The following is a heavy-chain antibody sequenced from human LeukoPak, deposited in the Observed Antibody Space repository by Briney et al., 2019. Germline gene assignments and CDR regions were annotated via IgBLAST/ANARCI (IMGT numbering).Heavy chain of an antibody. CDR3: ARDGWGSSGWYVTYYYYGMDV. D-gene: IGHD6-19*01. CDR2: INHSGST. J-gene: IGHJ6*02. Sequence: SETLSLTCAVYGGSFSGYYWSWIRQPPGKGLEWIGEINHSGSTNYNPSLKSRVTISVDTSKNQFSLKLSSVTAADTAVYYCARDGWGSSGWYVTYYYYGMDVWGQGTTVTVSS. CDR1: GGSFSGYY. V-gene: IGHV4-34*01.